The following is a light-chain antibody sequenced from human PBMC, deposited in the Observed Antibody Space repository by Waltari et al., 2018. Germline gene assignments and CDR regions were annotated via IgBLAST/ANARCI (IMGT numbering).Light chain of an antibody. Sequence: SYELTQPLSVSVALGQTARMTCGVNNIGSKNVHWYQQKPGQAPVLVIYRDSNRPSGIPERFSGSNSGNTATLTISRAQAGDEADFYCQVWDSNTAVFGVGTKLTVL. V-gene: IGLV3-9*01. CDR1: NIGSKN. CDR3: QVWDSNTAV. J-gene: IGLJ2*01. CDR2: RDS.